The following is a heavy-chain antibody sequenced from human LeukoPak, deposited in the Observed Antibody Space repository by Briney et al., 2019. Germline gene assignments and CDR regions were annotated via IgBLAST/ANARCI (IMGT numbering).Heavy chain of an antibody. J-gene: IGHJ4*02. D-gene: IGHD1-26*01. V-gene: IGHV4-39*07. CDR3: ARVSGSWI. CDR1: GGSISSSSYY. CDR2: IYYSGST. Sequence: PSETLSLTCTVSGGSISSSSYYWGWIRQPPGKGLEWIGSIYYSGSTYYNPSLKSRVTISVDTSKNQFSLKLSSVTAADTAVYYCARVSGSWIWGQGTLVTVSS.